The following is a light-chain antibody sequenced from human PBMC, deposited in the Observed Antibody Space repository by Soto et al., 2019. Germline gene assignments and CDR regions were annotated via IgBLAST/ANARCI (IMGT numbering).Light chain of an antibody. CDR2: EVT. V-gene: IGLV2-14*01. J-gene: IGLJ1*01. CDR1: SSDVGGYNY. Sequence: QSALTQPASVSGSPGQSITISCTGTSSDVGGYNYVSWYQQHPGKAPKLMIFEVTTRPSGVSNRFSGSKSGNTASLTTSGLQAEDEADYYCSSYTSGNSLVFGTGTKVTVL. CDR3: SSYTSGNSLV.